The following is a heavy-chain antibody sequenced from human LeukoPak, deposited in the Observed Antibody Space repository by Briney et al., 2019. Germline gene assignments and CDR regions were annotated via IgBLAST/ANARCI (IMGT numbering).Heavy chain of an antibody. D-gene: IGHD3-10*01. CDR2: IYSSYFT. V-gene: IGHV4-4*07. CDR1: GDSMSGYS. Sequence: SETLSLTCTVSGDSMSGYSWSWLLQPAGKELEWIGRIYSSYFTEYNLSLDGRVTMSIDTSKNQFSLMLDSVTAADTAVYYCARVHIVTGTYFDSWGQGALVTVSS. CDR3: ARVHIVTGTYFDS. J-gene: IGHJ4*02.